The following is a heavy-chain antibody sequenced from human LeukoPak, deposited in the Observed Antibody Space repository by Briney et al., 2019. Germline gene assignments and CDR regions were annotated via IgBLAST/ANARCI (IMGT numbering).Heavy chain of an antibody. V-gene: IGHV1-2*02. J-gene: IGHJ4*02. CDR1: GCTFTGYY. D-gene: IGHD3/OR15-3a*01. Sequence: ASVKVSCKASGCTFTGYYMHWVRQAPGQGLEWMGWINPNSGGTNYAQKFQGRVTMTRDTSISTAYMELSRLRSDDTAVYYCARAVRTDWTLDYWGQGTLVTVSS. CDR3: ARAVRTDWTLDY. CDR2: INPNSGGT.